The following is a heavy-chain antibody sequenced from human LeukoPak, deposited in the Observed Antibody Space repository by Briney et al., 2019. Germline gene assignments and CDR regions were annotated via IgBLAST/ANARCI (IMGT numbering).Heavy chain of an antibody. D-gene: IGHD3-3*01. V-gene: IGHV3-49*03. CDR3: TRPDITIFGVVILTHYGMDV. J-gene: IGHJ6*02. Sequence: GGSLRLSCTASGFTFGDYAMSWFRQAPGKGLEWVGFIRSKAYGGTTEYAASVKGRFTISRDDSKSIAYLQMNSLKTEDTAVYYCTRPDITIFGVVILTHYGMDVWGQGTTVTVSS. CDR2: IRSKAYGGTT. CDR1: GFTFGDYA.